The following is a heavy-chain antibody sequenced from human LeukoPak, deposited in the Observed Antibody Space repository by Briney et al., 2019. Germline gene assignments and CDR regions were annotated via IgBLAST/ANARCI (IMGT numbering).Heavy chain of an antibody. J-gene: IGHJ6*02. Sequence: GGSLRLSCAASGFTFSGSAMHWVRQASGKGLEWVGRIRSKANSYATAYAASVKGRFTISRDDSKNTAYLQMNSLKTEDTAVYYCTSPITIFGVDTQYYYYHGMDVWGQGTTVTVSS. D-gene: IGHD3-3*01. V-gene: IGHV3-73*01. CDR3: TSPITIFGVDTQYYYYHGMDV. CDR1: GFTFSGSA. CDR2: IRSKANSYAT.